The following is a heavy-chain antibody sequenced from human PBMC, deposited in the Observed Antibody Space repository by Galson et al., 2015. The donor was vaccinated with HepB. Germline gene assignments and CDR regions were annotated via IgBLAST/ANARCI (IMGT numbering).Heavy chain of an antibody. V-gene: IGHV1-69*10. CDR1: GSSFNSFT. D-gene: IGHD2-2*01. Sequence: SVKVSCKASGSSFNSFTFSWVRQAPGQGLEWMGEFIPHLDRAQYKQQFQGRVTITADKSTATVFMDLRSLRSDDTAKYYCARGLVEEVVIIPGAVNHPRISYGFDVWGQGTTVTVSS. CDR3: ARGLVEEVVIIPGAVNHPRISYGFDV. J-gene: IGHJ6*02. CDR2: FIPHLDRA.